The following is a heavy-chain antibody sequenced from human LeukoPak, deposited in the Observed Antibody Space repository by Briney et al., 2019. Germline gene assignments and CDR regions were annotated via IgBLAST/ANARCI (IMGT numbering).Heavy chain of an antibody. D-gene: IGHD3-10*01. CDR1: GGSISLSN. V-gene: IGHV4-4*07. CDR2: IYTSRST. Sequence: PSATLSLTCTVPGGSISLSNWSCIRPPAPQGLHWLGRIYTSRSTNYNPSLKSRVTMSVDTSKNQFSLKLSSVTAADTAVYYCARVGGSGSYYNVADYYGMDVWGQGTTVTVSS. CDR3: ARVGGSGSYYNVADYYGMDV. J-gene: IGHJ6*02.